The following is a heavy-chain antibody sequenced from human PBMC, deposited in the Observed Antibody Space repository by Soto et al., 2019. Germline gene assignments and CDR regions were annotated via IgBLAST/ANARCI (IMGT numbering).Heavy chain of an antibody. CDR2: IIPLFGTA. CDR3: ARGVHDDSSGYYYFY. J-gene: IGHJ4*02. V-gene: IGHV1-69*01. Sequence: QVQLVQSGAEVKKPGSSVKVSCKASGGTFSSYAIDWVRQAPGQGLEWMGGIIPLFGTAKHAQKFQGRITITADESMRTAYMELRSLRSEDTAVYYCARGVHDDSSGYYYFYWGQGTLVTVSS. CDR1: GGTFSSYA. D-gene: IGHD3-22*01.